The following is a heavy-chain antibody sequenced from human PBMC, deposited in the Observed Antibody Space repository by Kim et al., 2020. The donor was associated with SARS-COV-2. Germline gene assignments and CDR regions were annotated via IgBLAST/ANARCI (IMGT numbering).Heavy chain of an antibody. CDR3: ATSGNGYYNDY. V-gene: IGHV3-15*01. D-gene: IGHD3-22*01. J-gene: IGHJ4*02. CDR1: GFTFNNAW. Sequence: GGSLRLSCAASGFTFNNAWMIWVRQAPGKGLEWVGRIKSKTDGGTTDYAAPVKGRFTISRDDLRNILFLQMDSLKTEDTAVYYCATSGNGYYNDYWGQGTVVTVSS. CDR2: IKSKTDGGTT.